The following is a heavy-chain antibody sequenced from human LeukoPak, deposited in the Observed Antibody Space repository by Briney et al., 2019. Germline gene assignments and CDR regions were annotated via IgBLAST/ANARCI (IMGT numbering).Heavy chain of an antibody. CDR3: ARWGVYCSSTSCYKDAGSILFDY. D-gene: IGHD2-2*02. CDR1: GGTFSSYA. CDR2: IIPILGIA. Sequence: SVKVSCKASGGTFSSYAISWVRQAPGQGLEWMGRIIPILGIANYAQKFQGRVTITADKSTSTAYMELSSLRSEDTAVYYCARWGVYCSSTSCYKDAGSILFDYWGQGTLVTVSS. J-gene: IGHJ4*02. V-gene: IGHV1-69*04.